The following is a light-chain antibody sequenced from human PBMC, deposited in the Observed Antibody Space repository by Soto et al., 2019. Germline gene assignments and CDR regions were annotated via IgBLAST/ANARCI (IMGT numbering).Light chain of an antibody. CDR2: GAS. CDR1: QSVSSN. J-gene: IGKJ1*01. V-gene: IGKV3-15*01. CDR3: QQYDNWPRT. Sequence: EIVMTQSPATLSVSPGERATLSCRARQSVSSNLAWYQQKPGQAPRLLIYGASTRATGIPARFSGSGSGTEFTLTISSLQSEDFAVYYWQQYDNWPRTFGQGTTVEFK.